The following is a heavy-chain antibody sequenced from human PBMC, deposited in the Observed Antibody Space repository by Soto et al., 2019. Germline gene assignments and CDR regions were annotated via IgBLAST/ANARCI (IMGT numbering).Heavy chain of an antibody. V-gene: IGHV4-39*01. Sequence: SETLSLTCTVSGDSISSASYFWGWIRQPPGKGLEWIGSVYFVGNSYYNPSLKSRVSISVDASKNQFSLRLSSMTAADTGVYYCARARKGSGSDYYYHYGMDVWGKGTTVTVSS. CDR3: ARARKGSGSDYYYHYGMDV. D-gene: IGHD3-3*01. CDR2: VYFVGNS. CDR1: GDSISSASYF. J-gene: IGHJ6*04.